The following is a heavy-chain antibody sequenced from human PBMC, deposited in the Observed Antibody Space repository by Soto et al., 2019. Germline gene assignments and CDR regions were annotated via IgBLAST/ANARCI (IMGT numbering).Heavy chain of an antibody. CDR1: GFTFSSYW. J-gene: IGHJ5*02. D-gene: IGHD2-21*02. CDR2: INRDGTMT. V-gene: IGHV3-74*01. CDR3: VLESYCGAYCYPS. Sequence: EVQLVESGGGLVQPGGSLRLSCAASGFTFSSYWMHWVRQVPGKGLVWVSRINRDGTMTSYADFVKGRFTISRDNDKSTLFLQMNGLTVEDTAVYYCVLESYCGAYCYPSWGQGTPVTVSS.